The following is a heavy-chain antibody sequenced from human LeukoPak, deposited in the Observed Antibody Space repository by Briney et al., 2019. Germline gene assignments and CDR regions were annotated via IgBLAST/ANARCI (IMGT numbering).Heavy chain of an antibody. CDR1: GYTFTGYY. Sequence: EASVKVSCKASGYTFTGYYMHWVRQAPGQGLEWMGWINPNSGGTNYAQKFQGRVTMSRDTSITTAYMELSRLRSDDTAVYYCARDNREVRGGDCFDVWGKGTTVTVSS. CDR3: ARDNREVRGGDCFDV. J-gene: IGHJ6*04. CDR2: INPNSGGT. V-gene: IGHV1-2*02. D-gene: IGHD2-21*02.